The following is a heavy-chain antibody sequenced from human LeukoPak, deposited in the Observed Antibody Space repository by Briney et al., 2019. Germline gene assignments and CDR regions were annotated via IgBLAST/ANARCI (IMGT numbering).Heavy chain of an antibody. D-gene: IGHD5-18*01. V-gene: IGHV4-39*07. CDR1: DGSISNSSFY. Sequence: SETLSLTCTVSDGSISNSSFYWGWIRQPPGKGLEWIGSIYYSGSTYYNPSLKSRVTISVDTSKNQFSLKLSSVTAADTAVYYCARDYQGGYGDKTVDYWGQGTLVTVSS. CDR2: IYYSGST. CDR3: ARDYQGGYGDKTVDY. J-gene: IGHJ4*02.